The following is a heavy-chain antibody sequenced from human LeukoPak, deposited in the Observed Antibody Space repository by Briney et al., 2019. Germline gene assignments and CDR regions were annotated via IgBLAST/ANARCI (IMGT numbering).Heavy chain of an antibody. D-gene: IGHD3-10*01. CDR1: GYIFTGYY. V-gene: IGHV1-2*06. CDR3: ASGSSNFDF. J-gene: IGHJ4*02. Sequence: ASVKVSRKASGYIFTGYYMHWVRQAPGQGLEWMGRINPNSGGTNYAQKFQGRVTMTRDTSVSTAYMELSGLRSDDTAVYYCASGSSNFDFWGQGTLVTVSS. CDR2: INPNSGGT.